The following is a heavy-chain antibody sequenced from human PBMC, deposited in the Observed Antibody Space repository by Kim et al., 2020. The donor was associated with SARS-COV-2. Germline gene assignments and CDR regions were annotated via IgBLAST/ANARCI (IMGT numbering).Heavy chain of an antibody. CDR2: IKSKTDGGTT. CDR1: GFTFSNAW. D-gene: IGHD5-18*01. V-gene: IGHV3-15*01. CDR3: TTDRVTAMVSSIYYYYYGRDV. Sequence: GGSLRLSCAASGFTFSNAWMSWVRQAPGKGLEWVGRIKSKTDGGTTDYAAPVKGRFTISRDDSKNTLYLQMNSLKTEDTAVYYCTTDRVTAMVSSIYYYYYGRDVWGQGTTVTVSS. J-gene: IGHJ6*02.